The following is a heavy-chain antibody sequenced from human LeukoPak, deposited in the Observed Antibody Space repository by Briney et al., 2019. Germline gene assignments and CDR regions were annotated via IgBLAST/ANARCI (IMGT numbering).Heavy chain of an antibody. CDR1: GFTFSSYW. D-gene: IGHD3-22*01. CDR2: INSDGSST. V-gene: IGHV3-74*01. J-gene: IGHJ4*02. CDR3: ASLMGDYYDSSGYPLDY. Sequence: SGGSLRLSCAASGFTFSSYWMHWVRQAPGKGLLWVSRINSDGSSTSYADSVKGRFTISRDNAKNTLYLQMNSLRAEDTAVYYCASLMGDYYDSSGYPLDYWGQGTLVTVSS.